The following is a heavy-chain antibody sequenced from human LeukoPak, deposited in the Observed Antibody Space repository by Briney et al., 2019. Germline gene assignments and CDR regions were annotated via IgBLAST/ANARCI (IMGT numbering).Heavy chain of an antibody. CDR3: ARAGGSWSFDY. D-gene: IGHD5-12*01. V-gene: IGHV4-59*01. J-gene: IGHJ4*02. Sequence: SETLSLTCTVSGGSISNYYWSWIRQPPGKGLEWIGYLYFSGSTNYNPSLKSRVTISADTSKNQFSLKLNSVTAADTAVYYCARAGGSWSFDYLGQGTLVTVSS. CDR1: GGSISNYY. CDR2: LYFSGST.